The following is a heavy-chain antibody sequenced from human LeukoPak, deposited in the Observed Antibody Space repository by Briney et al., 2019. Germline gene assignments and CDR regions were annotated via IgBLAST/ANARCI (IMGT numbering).Heavy chain of an antibody. Sequence: ASVKVSCKASGYTFTGYYMHWVRQAPGQGLEWMGWINLNSGGTNYAQKFQGRVTMTRDTSISTAYMELSRLRSDDTAVYYCAREYGDILTGYSDAFDIWGQGTMVTVSS. V-gene: IGHV1-2*02. CDR1: GYTFTGYY. D-gene: IGHD3-9*01. CDR3: AREYGDILTGYSDAFDI. CDR2: INLNSGGT. J-gene: IGHJ3*02.